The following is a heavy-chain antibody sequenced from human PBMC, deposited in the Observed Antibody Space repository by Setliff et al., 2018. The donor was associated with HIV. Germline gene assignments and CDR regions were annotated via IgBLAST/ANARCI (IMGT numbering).Heavy chain of an antibody. J-gene: IGHJ4*02. CDR3: ATDRTQTGINMVRGRIVDPARYPLDY. CDR1: GYTFTDYY. CDR2: INPNNGGT. D-gene: IGHD3-10*01. Sequence: ASVKVSCKSSGYTFTDYYIHWVRLAPGQGLEWMGWINPNNGGTSYAQKFQGRVTMTRDTSISTAYMELSRLTSDDTAVYYCATDRTQTGINMVRGRIVDPARYPLDYWGQGTLVTVSS. V-gene: IGHV1-2*02.